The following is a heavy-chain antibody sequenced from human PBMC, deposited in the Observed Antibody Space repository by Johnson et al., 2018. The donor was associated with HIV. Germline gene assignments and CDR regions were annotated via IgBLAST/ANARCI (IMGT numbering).Heavy chain of an antibody. Sequence: QVQLVESGGGWVQRGGSLRLSCAASEFIFSNYWMSWVRQAPGKGLEWVAFIRYDGSNKYYADSVKGRFTLSRDVSKNTLYLQMNSLRDEDTAVYYCAKGRGDYNIDAFDISGQGTMVTVSS. D-gene: IGHD4-17*01. V-gene: IGHV3-30*02. J-gene: IGHJ3*02. CDR3: AKGRGDYNIDAFDI. CDR2: IRYDGSNK. CDR1: EFIFSNYW.